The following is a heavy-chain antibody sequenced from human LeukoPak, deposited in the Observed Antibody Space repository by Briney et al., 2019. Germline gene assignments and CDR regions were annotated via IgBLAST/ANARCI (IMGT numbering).Heavy chain of an antibody. J-gene: IGHJ4*02. CDR1: GGSFSGYY. CDR3: ERDASHPYDSSGYYPYYFDY. Sequence: SETLSLTCAVYGGSFSGYYWSWIRQPPGKGLEWIGEINHSGSTNYNPSLKSRVTISVDTSKNQFSLKLSSVTAADTAVYYCERDASHPYDSSGYYPYYFDYWGEGTLVTVSS. D-gene: IGHD3-22*01. V-gene: IGHV4-34*01. CDR2: INHSGST.